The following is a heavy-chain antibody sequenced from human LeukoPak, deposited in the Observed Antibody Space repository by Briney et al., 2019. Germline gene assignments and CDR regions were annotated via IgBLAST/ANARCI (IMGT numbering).Heavy chain of an antibody. CDR3: ARNPCSGGSCYQSWGDY. V-gene: IGHV1-2*02. Sequence: ASVKVSCKASGYTFTGYYMHWVRQAPGQGLEWMGWINPNSGGTNYAQKFQGRVTMTRDTSISTAYMELSRLRSDDTAVYYCARNPCSGGSCYQSWGDYWGQGTLVTVSS. CDR1: GYTFTGYY. J-gene: IGHJ4*02. D-gene: IGHD2-15*01. CDR2: INPNSGGT.